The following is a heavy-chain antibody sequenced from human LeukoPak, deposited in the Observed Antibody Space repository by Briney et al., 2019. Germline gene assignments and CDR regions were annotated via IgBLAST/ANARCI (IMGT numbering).Heavy chain of an antibody. Sequence: GGSLRLSCAASGFTVSSNYMIWVRQAPGKGLEWVSVIYTGGNTDYADSVKGRFTISRDNSKNTLYLQMNSLRGEDTAVYYCAREVEARRLGSWVDPWGQGTLVTVSS. D-gene: IGHD6-6*01. CDR3: AREVEARRLGSWVDP. V-gene: IGHV3-53*01. CDR1: GFTVSSNY. J-gene: IGHJ5*02. CDR2: IYTGGNT.